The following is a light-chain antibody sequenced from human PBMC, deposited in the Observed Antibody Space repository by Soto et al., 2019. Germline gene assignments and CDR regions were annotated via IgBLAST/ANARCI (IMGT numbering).Light chain of an antibody. CDR2: KAS. Sequence: DIQMTQSPSTLSASVGDRVTITCRASQSISTWLAWYQQKPGKAPKLLIYKASSLESGVPSRFSGSGSGTEFTLTFSSLQPDDFASYYCQQYNSYPLTFGGGTTVEIK. V-gene: IGKV1-5*03. CDR3: QQYNSYPLT. J-gene: IGKJ4*01. CDR1: QSISTW.